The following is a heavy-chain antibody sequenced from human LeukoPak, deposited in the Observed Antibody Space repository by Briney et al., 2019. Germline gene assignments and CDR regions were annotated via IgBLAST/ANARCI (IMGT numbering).Heavy chain of an antibody. J-gene: IGHJ5*02. V-gene: IGHV4-59*12. D-gene: IGHD3-16*02. CDR3: ARTQHDYVWGSYRPNWFDP. Sequence: SETLSLTCTVSGDSISGYYWSWIRQPPGKGLEWIGNIYYSGSTNYNPSLKSRVTISVDMSKNQFSLKLSSVTAADTAVYYCARTQHDYVWGSYRPNWFDPWGQGTLVTVSS. CDR2: IYYSGST. CDR1: GDSISGYY.